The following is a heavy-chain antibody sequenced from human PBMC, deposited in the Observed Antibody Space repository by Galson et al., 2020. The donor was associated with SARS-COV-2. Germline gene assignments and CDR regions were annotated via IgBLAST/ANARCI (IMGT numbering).Heavy chain of an antibody. Sequence: GGSLRLSCAASGFIFTNYEMNWVRQAPGKGLEWLSYISDSGTNIYYADSVKGRFTISRDNAKNSVYLQMTSLRAEDTAVYYCASPYLAAASFFGAFDLWGRGTLVTVSS. J-gene: IGHJ3*01. CDR1: GFIFTNYE. CDR3: ASPYLAAASFFGAFDL. D-gene: IGHD6-13*01. CDR2: ISDSGTNI. V-gene: IGHV3-48*03.